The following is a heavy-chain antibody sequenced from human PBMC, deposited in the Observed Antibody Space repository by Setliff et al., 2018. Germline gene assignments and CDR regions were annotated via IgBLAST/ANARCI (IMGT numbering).Heavy chain of an antibody. CDR1: GYTFTNYA. J-gene: IGHJ6*03. V-gene: IGHV7-4-1*02. Sequence: ASVKVSCKASGYTFTNYAMSWMRQAPGQGLEWMGWINTNTGNTSYAQGFTGRFVFSLDTSVSTAYLQLSSLKSEDSAVYYCARASRFGTIRYRGDYYMDVWGKGTTVTVSS. D-gene: IGHD5-12*01. CDR3: ARASRFGTIRYRGDYYMDV. CDR2: INTNTGNT.